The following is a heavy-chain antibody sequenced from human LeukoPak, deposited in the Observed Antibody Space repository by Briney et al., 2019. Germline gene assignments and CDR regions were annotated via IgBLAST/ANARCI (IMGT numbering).Heavy chain of an antibody. CDR3: ALRVGRDGYKG. CDR2: IYPGDSDT. V-gene: IGHV5-51*01. J-gene: IGHJ3*01. CDR1: GYSFPNYW. Sequence: GESLQISCKGSGYSFPNYWIGWVRQMPGKGLEWMGIIYPGDSDTRYSPSFQGQVTISADKSITTVYLHWSSLKASDTAMYYCALRVGRDGYKGWGQGTMVTVSS. D-gene: IGHD5-24*01.